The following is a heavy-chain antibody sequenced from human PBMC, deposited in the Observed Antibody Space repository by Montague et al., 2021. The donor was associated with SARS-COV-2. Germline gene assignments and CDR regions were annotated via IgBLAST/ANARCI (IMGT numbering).Heavy chain of an antibody. CDR2: IYANGNF. V-gene: IGHV4-4*07. Sequence: SETLSLTCSVSGDSITPYGDSIGGYFWSWIRQPAGKGLEWIGRIYANGNFDYNPSLNSRVSMSMDTSKQEFPMRLISVTAADTVVYYCARDSYYFGPGRENRGAFDPWGQGILVTVSS. CDR3: ARDSYYFGPGRENRGAFDP. J-gene: IGHJ5*02. D-gene: IGHD2/OR15-2a*01. CDR1: GDSITPYGDSIGGYF.